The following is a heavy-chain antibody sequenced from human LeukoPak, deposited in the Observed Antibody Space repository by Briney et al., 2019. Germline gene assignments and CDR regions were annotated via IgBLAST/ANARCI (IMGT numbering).Heavy chain of an antibody. J-gene: IGHJ4*02. D-gene: IGHD3-9*01. V-gene: IGHV2-70*11. CDR1: GFSLSTSGMC. CDR3: ARVRTYYDILTGYYKPYYFDY. CDR2: IDWDDDK. Sequence: SGPALVKPTQTLTLTCTFSGFSLSTSGMCVSWIRQPPGKALEWLARIDWDDDKYYSTSLKTWLTISKDTSKNQVVLTMTNMDPVDTATYYCARVRTYYDILTGYYKPYYFDYWGQGTLVTVSS.